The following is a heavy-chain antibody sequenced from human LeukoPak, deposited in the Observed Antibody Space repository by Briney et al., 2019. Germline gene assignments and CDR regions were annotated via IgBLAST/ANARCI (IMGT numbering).Heavy chain of an antibody. CDR3: AKDRYSGSYLQTGPCAH. V-gene: IGHV3-30*18. CDR1: GFTFSTYG. J-gene: IGHJ4*02. CDR2: IAYDGSNK. D-gene: IGHD1-26*01. Sequence: GGSLRLSCAASGFTFSTYGMHWVRQAPGKGLEWVAVIAYDGSNKQYADSVKGRFTISRDNSKNTLYLQMNSLRTEDTAVYYCAKDRYSGSYLQTGPCAHWGQGILVTVSS.